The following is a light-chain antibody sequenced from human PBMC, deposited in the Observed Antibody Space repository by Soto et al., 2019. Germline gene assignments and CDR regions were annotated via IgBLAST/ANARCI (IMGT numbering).Light chain of an antibody. Sequence: QSVLTQSSSASASLGSSVTLTCTLSSGHSSYIIAWHQQQPGKAPRYLMKLEGSGIYNKGSGVPDRLSGSSSGADRYLTISILQSEDEADYYCETWVSDTHVVFGGGTKLTVL. V-gene: IGLV4-60*03. CDR2: LEGSGIY. CDR1: SGHSSYI. J-gene: IGLJ2*01. CDR3: ETWVSDTHVV.